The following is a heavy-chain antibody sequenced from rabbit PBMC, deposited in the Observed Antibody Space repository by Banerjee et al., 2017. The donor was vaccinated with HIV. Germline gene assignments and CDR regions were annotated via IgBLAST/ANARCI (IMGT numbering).Heavy chain of an antibody. CDR2: IYPDYGST. CDR3: VRGDDDYPTYFNL. Sequence: QLVESGGGLVTLGGSLKLTCKASGIDFSSYWICWVRQAPGKGLEWIAYIYPDYGSTDYASWVNGRFTISLDNAQNTVFLQLNSLTAADTATYFCVRGDDDYPTYFNLWGQGTLVTVS. D-gene: IGHD2-1*01. CDR1: GIDFSSYW. V-gene: IGHV1S7*01. J-gene: IGHJ4*01.